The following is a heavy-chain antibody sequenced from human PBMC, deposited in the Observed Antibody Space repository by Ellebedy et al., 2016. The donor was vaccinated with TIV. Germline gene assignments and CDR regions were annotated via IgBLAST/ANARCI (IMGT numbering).Heavy chain of an antibody. V-gene: IGHV1-3*01. D-gene: IGHD3-10*01. Sequence: ASVKVSXXASGYTFTSYAMHWVRQAPGQRLEWMGWINAGNGNTKYSQKFQGRVTITRDTSASTAYMELSSLRSEDTAVYYCARADKMHLWFGEFIQHYYYYGMDVWGQGTTVTVSS. J-gene: IGHJ6*02. CDR3: ARADKMHLWFGEFIQHYYYYGMDV. CDR1: GYTFTSYA. CDR2: INAGNGNT.